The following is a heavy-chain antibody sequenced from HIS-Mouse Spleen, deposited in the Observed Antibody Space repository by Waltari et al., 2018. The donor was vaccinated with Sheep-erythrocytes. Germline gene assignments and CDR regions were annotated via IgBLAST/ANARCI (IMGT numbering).Heavy chain of an antibody. CDR3: AKVRTVNYWYFDL. CDR1: GFTFSSYA. V-gene: IGHV3-30*18. J-gene: IGHJ2*01. CDR2: ISYDGSNK. Sequence: VQLLESGGGLVQPGGSLRLSCAASGFTFSSYAMSVVRQAPGKGLEWVAVISYDGSNKYYADSVKGRVTISRDNSKNTLYLQMNSLRAEDTAVYYCAKVRTVNYWYFDLWGRGTLVTVSS. D-gene: IGHD1-1*01.